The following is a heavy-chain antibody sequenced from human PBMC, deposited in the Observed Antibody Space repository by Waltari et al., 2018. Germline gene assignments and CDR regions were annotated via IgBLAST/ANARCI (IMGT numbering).Heavy chain of an antibody. CDR3: ARGAPGYSYGYYFDY. J-gene: IGHJ4*02. V-gene: IGHV4-59*01. CDR2: IYYSGST. D-gene: IGHD5-18*01. CDR1: GGSISSYY. Sequence: QVQLQESGPGLVKPSETLSLTCTVSGGSISSYYWSWIRQPPGKGLEWIGYIYYSGSTKYNPSLKSRVTISVDTSKNQFSLELSSVTAADTAVYYCARGAPGYSYGYYFDYWGQGTLVTVSS.